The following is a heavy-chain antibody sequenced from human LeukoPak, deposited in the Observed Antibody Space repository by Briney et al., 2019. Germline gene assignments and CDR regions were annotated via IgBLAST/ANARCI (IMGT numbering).Heavy chain of an antibody. D-gene: IGHD3-3*01. CDR3: AKGGMYYDFWSGYYAADYMDV. CDR2: INWNGGST. Sequence: GGSLRLSCAASGFTFDDYGMSWVRQAPGKGLERVSGINWNGGSTGYADSVKGRFTISRDNAKNSLYLQMNSLRAEDMALYYCAKGGMYYDFWSGYYAADYMDVWGKGTTVTVSS. J-gene: IGHJ6*03. V-gene: IGHV3-20*04. CDR1: GFTFDDYG.